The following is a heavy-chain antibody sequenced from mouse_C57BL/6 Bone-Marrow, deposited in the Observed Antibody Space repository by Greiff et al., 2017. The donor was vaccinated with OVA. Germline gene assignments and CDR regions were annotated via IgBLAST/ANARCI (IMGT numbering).Heavy chain of an antibody. CDR2: IWSDGST. Sequence: QVQLKESGPGLVAPSQSLSITCTVSGFSLTSYGVHWVRQPPGKGLEWLVVIWSDGSTTYNSALKSRLSISKDNSKSQVFLKMNSLTTDDTAMYYCARHHYYYGNYYAMDDWGKGTSVTVSS. V-gene: IGHV2-6-1*01. J-gene: IGHJ4*01. CDR1: GFSLTSYG. D-gene: IGHD1-1*01. CDR3: ARHHYYYGNYYAMDD.